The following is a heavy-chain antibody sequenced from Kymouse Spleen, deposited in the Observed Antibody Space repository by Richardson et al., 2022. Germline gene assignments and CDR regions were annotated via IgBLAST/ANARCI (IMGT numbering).Heavy chain of an antibody. CDR2: IYYSGST. J-gene: IGHJ4*02. Sequence: QLQLQESGPGLVKPSETLSLTCTVSGGSISSSSYYWGWIRQPPGKGLEWIGSIYYSGSTYYNPSLKSRVTISVDTSKNQFSLKLSSVTAADTAVYYCARHGIAAPSFDYWGQGTLVTVSS. V-gene: IGHV4-39*01. CDR3: ARHGIAAPSFDY. CDR1: GGSISSSSYY. D-gene: IGHD6-13*01,IGHD6-25*01.